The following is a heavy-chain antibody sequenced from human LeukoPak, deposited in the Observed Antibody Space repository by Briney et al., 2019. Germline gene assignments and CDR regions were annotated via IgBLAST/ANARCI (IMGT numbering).Heavy chain of an antibody. CDR1: GFTFSSYS. CDR3: AKGSSGWQMDFDY. V-gene: IGHV3-21*04. Sequence: GGSLRLSCAASGFTFSSYSMNWVRQAPGKGLEWVSSISSSSSYIYYADSVKGRFTISRDNAKNSLYLQMNSLRAEDTAVYYCAKGSSGWQMDFDYWGQGTLVTVSS. CDR2: ISSSSSYI. D-gene: IGHD6-19*01. J-gene: IGHJ4*02.